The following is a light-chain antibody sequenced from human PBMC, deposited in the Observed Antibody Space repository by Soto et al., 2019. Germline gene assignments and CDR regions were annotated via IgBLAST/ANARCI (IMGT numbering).Light chain of an antibody. J-gene: IGLJ1*01. CDR3: CSYTTSNTRQIV. V-gene: IGLV2-14*03. Sequence: QCVLTQPASVSGSPGQSITISCTGTSSDVGGYNYVSWYQHHPGKAPKLMIYDVSNRPSGVSNRFSGSKPGNTASLTISGLQPEDEADYYCCSYTTSNTRQIVFGTGTEVTVL. CDR1: SSDVGGYNY. CDR2: DVS.